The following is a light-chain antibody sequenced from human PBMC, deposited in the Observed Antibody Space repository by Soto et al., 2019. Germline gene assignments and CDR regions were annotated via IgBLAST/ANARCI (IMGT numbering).Light chain of an antibody. CDR3: QRYNRWPRT. J-gene: IGKJ1*01. V-gene: IGKV3D-15*01. CDR2: DAS. Sequence: EIVLTQSPGTLSLSPGERATLSCRASQSVSNNYLAWYQQKPGQAPRLLIYDASTRATGIPARFSGSGSGTEFTPTSSLLHAEVFAVYCWQRYNRWPRTFGQGTRVEIK. CDR1: QSVSNN.